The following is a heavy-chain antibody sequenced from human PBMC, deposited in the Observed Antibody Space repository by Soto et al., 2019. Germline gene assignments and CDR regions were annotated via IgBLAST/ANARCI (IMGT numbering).Heavy chain of an antibody. J-gene: IGHJ1*01. CDR1: GFTFAKYW. CDR3: GRQAAIWEKVDF. D-gene: IGHD1-26*01. Sequence: GGSLRLSCVVSGFTFAKYWMHWVRQAPGKGLVWVARIETDGTTQTYADSVEGRFTISRDNAKNTLYLHMNSLRAEDTAVYYCGRQAAIWEKVDFRGHGTPVTVCS. CDR2: IETDGTTQ. V-gene: IGHV3-74*01.